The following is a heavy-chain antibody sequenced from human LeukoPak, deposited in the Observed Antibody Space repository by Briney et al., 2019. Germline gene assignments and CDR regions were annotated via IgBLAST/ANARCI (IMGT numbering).Heavy chain of an antibody. D-gene: IGHD1-14*01. CDR3: ARDLGHTGDSPMGFDY. CDR1: GSTFSNYW. Sequence: GGSLRLSCAASGSTFSNYWMSWDRQAPGKGLEWVAVISYDGSNKYYADSVKGRFTISRDNSKNTLYLQMNSLRAEDTAVYYCARDLGHTGDSPMGFDYWGQGTLVTVSS. CDR2: ISYDGSNK. V-gene: IGHV3-30-3*01. J-gene: IGHJ4*02.